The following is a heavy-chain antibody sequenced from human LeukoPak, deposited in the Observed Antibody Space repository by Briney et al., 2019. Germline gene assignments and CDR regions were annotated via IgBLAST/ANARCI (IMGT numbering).Heavy chain of an antibody. CDR2: IIPIFGTA. Sequence: SVKVSCKASGGTFSSYAISWVRQAPGQGLEWMGGIIPIFGTANYAQKFQGRVTITTDESTSTAYMELSSLRSEDTAVYYCAHSPPGPSLRFLEWLSAPFDYWGQGTLVTVSS. J-gene: IGHJ4*02. CDR1: GGTFSSYA. CDR3: AHSPPGPSLRFLEWLSAPFDY. D-gene: IGHD3-3*01. V-gene: IGHV1-69*05.